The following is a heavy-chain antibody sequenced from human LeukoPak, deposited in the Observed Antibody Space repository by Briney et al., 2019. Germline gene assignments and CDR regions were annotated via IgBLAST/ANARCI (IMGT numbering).Heavy chain of an antibody. D-gene: IGHD4-17*01. CDR2: IIPIFGTA. V-gene: IGHV1-69*13. J-gene: IGHJ4*02. CDR3: ARDEIKTTVTTWGYFDY. Sequence: SVKVSCKASGGTFSSYAISWVRQAPGQGLEWMGGIIPIFGTANYAQKFQGRVTITADESTSTAYMELSSLRSEDTAVYYCARDEIKTTVTTWGYFDYWGQGTLDTVSS. CDR1: GGTFSSYA.